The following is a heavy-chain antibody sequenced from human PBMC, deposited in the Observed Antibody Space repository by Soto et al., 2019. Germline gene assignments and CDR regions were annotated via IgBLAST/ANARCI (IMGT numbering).Heavy chain of an antibody. V-gene: IGHV4-59*08. CDR1: SGSLNNYY. J-gene: IGHJ4*02. Sequence: SETLSLTCTVSSGSLNNYYWSWIRQPPGKGGLEWIGYIYYSGNTNYSPSLKSRVTISVDTSKNHFSLKLSSVTAADTAVYYCARHPLTWHFDYWGQGTLVTVSS. D-gene: IGHD3-9*01. CDR3: ARHPLTWHFDY. CDR2: IYYSGNT.